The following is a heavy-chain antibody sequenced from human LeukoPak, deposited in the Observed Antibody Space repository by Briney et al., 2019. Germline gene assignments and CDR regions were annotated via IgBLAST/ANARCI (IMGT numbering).Heavy chain of an antibody. CDR3: ARSSRRITMIVVANTLGY. V-gene: IGHV1-2*02. CDR1: GYTFTGYH. CDR2: INPNSGGT. D-gene: IGHD3-22*01. J-gene: IGHJ4*02. Sequence: ASVKVSCKASGYTFTGYHMHWVRQAPGQGLEWMGWINPNSGGTNYAQKFQGRVTMTRDTSISTAYMELSRLRSDDTAVYYCARSSRRITMIVVANTLGYWGQGTLVTVSS.